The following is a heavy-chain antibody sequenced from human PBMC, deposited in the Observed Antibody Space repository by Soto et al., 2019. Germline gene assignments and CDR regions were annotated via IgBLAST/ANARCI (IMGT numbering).Heavy chain of an antibody. J-gene: IGHJ4*02. CDR1: GGSISSYY. CDR3: ARVGGGYCSSTSCYFDY. Sequence: PSETLSLTCTVSGGSISSYYWSWIRQPPGKGLEWIGYIYYSGSTNYNPSLKSRVTISVDTSKNQFSLKLSSVTAADTAVYYCARVGGGYCSSTSCYFDYWGQGTLVTVS. D-gene: IGHD2-2*01. CDR2: IYYSGST. V-gene: IGHV4-59*01.